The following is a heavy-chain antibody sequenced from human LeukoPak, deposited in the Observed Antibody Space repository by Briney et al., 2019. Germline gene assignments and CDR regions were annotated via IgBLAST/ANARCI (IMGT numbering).Heavy chain of an antibody. CDR2: INQDGSGE. V-gene: IGHV3-7*01. CDR1: GFTFSSYS. CDR3: ARAGPYQLPPRPVDY. D-gene: IGHD2-2*01. Sequence: PGGSLRLSCAASGFTFSSYSMNWVRQAPGKGLEWVANINQDGSGEYYVDSLKGRFTISRDNAKNSLFLQMNSLRAEDTAIYYCARAGPYQLPPRPVDYWGQRTLVTVSS. J-gene: IGHJ4*02.